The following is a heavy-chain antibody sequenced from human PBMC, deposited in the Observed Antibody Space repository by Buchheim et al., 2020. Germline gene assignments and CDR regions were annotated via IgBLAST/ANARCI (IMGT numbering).Heavy chain of an antibody. CDR3: IGSSGYRVGFDY. CDR2: ISRSRNNV. CDR1: GFSVSDYY. D-gene: IGHD3-22*01. J-gene: IGHJ4*02. V-gene: IGHV3-11*01. Sequence: QEQLVQSGGGLVQPGGSLRLSCAASGFSVSDYYMNWIRQVPGKGFEWFSYISRSRNNVFYADSVKGRFTISRDNSKNTLYLQMNSLRAEDTAVYYCIGSSGYRVGFDYWGQGTL.